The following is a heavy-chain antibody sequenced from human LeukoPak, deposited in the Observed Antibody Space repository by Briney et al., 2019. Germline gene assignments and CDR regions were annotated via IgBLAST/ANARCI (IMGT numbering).Heavy chain of an antibody. Sequence: PGGSLRLSCRASGFTFSEYYMSWIRQAPGKEPEWLSYISSSGTVIYSADSVEGRFTISRDNAKDTLYLQMHSLRAEDTAVYYCARSGPEQWGSNFYFYMDVWGKGTTLTVSS. CDR3: ARSGPEQWGSNFYFYMDV. CDR2: ISSSGTVI. D-gene: IGHD1-26*01. J-gene: IGHJ6*03. CDR1: GFTFSEYY. V-gene: IGHV3-11*04.